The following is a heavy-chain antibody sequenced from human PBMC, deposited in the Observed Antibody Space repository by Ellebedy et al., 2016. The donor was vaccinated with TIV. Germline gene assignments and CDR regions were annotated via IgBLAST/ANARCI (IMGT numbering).Heavy chain of an antibody. D-gene: IGHD6-13*01. CDR3: ARMSSSWSQLNNWFDP. Sequence: MPSETLSLTCTVSGGSISSYYWSWIRQPPGKGLEWIGYIYYSGSTNYNPSLKSRVTISVDTSKNQFSLKLSSVTAADTAVYYCARMSSSWSQLNNWFDPWGQGTLVTVSS. V-gene: IGHV4-59*08. J-gene: IGHJ5*02. CDR1: GGSISSYY. CDR2: IYYSGST.